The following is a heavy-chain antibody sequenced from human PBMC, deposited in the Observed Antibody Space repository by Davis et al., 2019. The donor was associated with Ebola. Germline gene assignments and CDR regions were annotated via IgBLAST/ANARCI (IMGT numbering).Heavy chain of an antibody. D-gene: IGHD3-10*01. CDR2: INHSGST. CDR3: ARGRGVGRWGLDY. J-gene: IGHJ4*02. CDR1: GGSFSGYY. V-gene: IGHV4-34*01. Sequence: SETLSLTCAVYGGSFSGYYWSWIRQPPGKGLEWIGEINHSGSTNYNPSLKSRVTISVDTSKNQFSLKLSSVTAADTAVYYCARGRGVGRWGLDYWGQGTLVTVSS.